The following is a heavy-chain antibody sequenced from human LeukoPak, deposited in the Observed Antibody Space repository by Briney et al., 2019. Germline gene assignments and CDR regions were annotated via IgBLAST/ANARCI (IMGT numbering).Heavy chain of an antibody. V-gene: IGHV3-23*01. CDR2: ISGSGGST. CDR3: AKATMYYDILTGTMDV. CDR1: GFTFSSYG. J-gene: IGHJ6*04. D-gene: IGHD3-9*01. Sequence: GALRLSCEASGFTFSSYGMSWVRQAPGKGLEWVSTISGSGGSTYYADSVKGRFTISRDNSKNTLYLQMNSLRAEDTAVYYCAKATMYYDILTGTMDVWGKGTTVTISS.